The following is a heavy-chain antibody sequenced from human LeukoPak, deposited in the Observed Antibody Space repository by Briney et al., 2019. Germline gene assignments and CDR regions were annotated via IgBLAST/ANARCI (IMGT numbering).Heavy chain of an antibody. CDR2: ISSSSSYI. Sequence: GGSLRLSCAASGFTFSSYSMNWVRQAPGKGLEWVSFISSSSSYIYYADSVKGRFTISRDNAKNSLYLQMNSLRAEDTAVYYCARETGIAAAGIPRYYYYYYMDVWGKGTTVTVSS. CDR1: GFTFSSYS. V-gene: IGHV3-21*01. J-gene: IGHJ6*03. D-gene: IGHD6-13*01. CDR3: ARETGIAAAGIPRYYYYYYMDV.